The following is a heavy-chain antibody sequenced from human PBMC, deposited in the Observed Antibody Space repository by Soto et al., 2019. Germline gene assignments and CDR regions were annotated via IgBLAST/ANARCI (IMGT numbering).Heavy chain of an antibody. CDR3: TTVPYCSGGSCQKWGSY. CDR2: IKSKTDGGTT. Sequence: PGGSLRLSCAASGFTFSNAWMSWVRQAPGKGLEWVGRIKSKTDGGTTDYAAPVKGRFTISRDDSKNTLYLQMNSLKTEDTAVYYCTTVPYCSGGSCQKWGSYWGQGTLVTVSS. CDR1: GFTFSNAW. J-gene: IGHJ4*02. D-gene: IGHD2-15*01. V-gene: IGHV3-15*01.